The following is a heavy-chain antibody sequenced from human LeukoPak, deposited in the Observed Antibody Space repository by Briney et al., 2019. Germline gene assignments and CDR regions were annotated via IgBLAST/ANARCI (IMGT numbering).Heavy chain of an antibody. D-gene: IGHD3-10*01. CDR3: ARLLRLWLGESFAPSWFDP. CDR2: IYYSGST. CDR1: GGSISSSSYY. Sequence: SETLSLTCTVSGGSISSSSYYWGWIRQSPGKGLVWFGSIYYSGSTYYNPSLKSRVTISVDTSKNQFSLKLSSVTAADTAVYYCARLLRLWLGESFAPSWFDPWGQGTLVTVSS. J-gene: IGHJ5*02. V-gene: IGHV4-39*01.